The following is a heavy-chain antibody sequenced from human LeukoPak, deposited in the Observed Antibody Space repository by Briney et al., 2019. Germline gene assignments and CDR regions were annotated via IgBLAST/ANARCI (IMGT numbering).Heavy chain of an antibody. CDR3: AKAGESGYDLIPNYYYYMDV. CDR1: GFTFSSYA. CDR2: ISGSGGST. J-gene: IGHJ6*03. Sequence: GGSLRLSCAASGFTFSSYAMSWVRQAPGKGLEWVSAISGSGGSTYYADSVKGRFTISRDNSKNTLYLQMNSLRAEDTAVYYCAKAGESGYDLIPNYYYYMDVWGKGTTVTVSS. V-gene: IGHV3-23*01. D-gene: IGHD5-12*01.